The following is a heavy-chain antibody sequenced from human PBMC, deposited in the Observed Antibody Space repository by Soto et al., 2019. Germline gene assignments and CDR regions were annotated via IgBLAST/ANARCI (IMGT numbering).Heavy chain of an antibody. CDR2: ISGSGGST. V-gene: IGHV3-23*01. CDR1: GFTFSSYA. CDR3: AKDADLKYCSGGSCYDY. Sequence: PGGSLRLSCAASGFTFSSYAMSWVRQALGKGLEWVSAISGSGGSTYYADSVKGRFTISRDNSKNTLYLQMNSLRAEDTAVYYCAKDADLKYCSGGSCYDYWGQGTLVTVSS. J-gene: IGHJ4*02. D-gene: IGHD2-15*01.